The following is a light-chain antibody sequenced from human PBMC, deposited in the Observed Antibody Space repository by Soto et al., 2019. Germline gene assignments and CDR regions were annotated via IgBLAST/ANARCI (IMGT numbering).Light chain of an antibody. V-gene: IGKV3-20*01. Sequence: EFVLPHSPGTLSWSPGEEPTLSGRASRGVSSSYLAWYQQKPGQAPRLLVYGASSRATGIPDRFSGSGSGTDFTLTISRLEPEDFAVYYCQQYSSTPYTFGQGTKLEIK. J-gene: IGKJ2*01. CDR2: GAS. CDR3: QQYSSTPYT. CDR1: RGVSSSY.